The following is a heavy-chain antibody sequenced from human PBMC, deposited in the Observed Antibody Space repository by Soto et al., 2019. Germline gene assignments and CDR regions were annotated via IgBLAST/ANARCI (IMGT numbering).Heavy chain of an antibody. Sequence: SETLSLTCTVSGDSIDSYYWSWIRQPPGKGLEWIGNIYHSGSTKYNPSLKSRVTISVDTSKTHFSLRLSSVTAADTAVYYCARDGGRYYAMNVWGQGTTVTVSS. J-gene: IGHJ6*02. CDR3: ARDGGRYYAMNV. CDR1: GDSIDSYY. CDR2: IYHSGST. V-gene: IGHV4-59*01. D-gene: IGHD3-3*01.